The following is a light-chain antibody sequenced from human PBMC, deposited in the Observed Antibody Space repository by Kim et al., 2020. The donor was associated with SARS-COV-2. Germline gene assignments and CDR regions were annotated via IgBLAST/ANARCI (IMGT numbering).Light chain of an antibody. CDR2: QDS. CDR1: KLGDKY. J-gene: IGLJ3*02. CDR3: QAWDSSTAV. V-gene: IGLV3-1*01. Sequence: VSPGQTASITCSGDKLGDKYACWYQQKPGQSPVLVIYQDSKRPSGIPERFSGSNSGNTATLTISGTQAMDEADYFCQAWDSSTAVFGGGTQLTVL.